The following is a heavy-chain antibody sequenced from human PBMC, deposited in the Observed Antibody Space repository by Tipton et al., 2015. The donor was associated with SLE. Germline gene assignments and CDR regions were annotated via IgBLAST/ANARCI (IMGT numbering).Heavy chain of an antibody. CDR2: IHHSGTT. V-gene: IGHV4-34*01. Sequence: TLSLTCAVYVGSFSDYYWNWIRQPPGKGLEWIGEIHHSGTTNHNPSLKSRVTISADTSKNQFSLKLSSVTAADTAVYFCARDLDGGNSGPFFDFWGQGTLVTLSS. D-gene: IGHD4-23*01. J-gene: IGHJ4*02. CDR3: ARDLDGGNSGPFFDF. CDR1: VGSFSDYY.